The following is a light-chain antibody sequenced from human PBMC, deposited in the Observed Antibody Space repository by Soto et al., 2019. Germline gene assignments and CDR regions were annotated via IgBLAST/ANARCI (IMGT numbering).Light chain of an antibody. CDR2: WAS. CDR1: PSVLSSSDNKNY. Sequence: DFVMTQSPDSLAVSLGERATINCKSSPSVLSSSDNKNYLAWSQQKPGQPPKLLIYWASTRESGVPDRFSGSGSGTDFTLTISSLQAEDVAVYYCHKYYSCPLTFGGGTKVEIK. CDR3: HKYYSCPLT. J-gene: IGKJ4*01. V-gene: IGKV4-1*01.